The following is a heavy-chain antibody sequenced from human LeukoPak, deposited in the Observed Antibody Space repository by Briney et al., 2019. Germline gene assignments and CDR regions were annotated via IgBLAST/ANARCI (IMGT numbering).Heavy chain of an antibody. CDR1: GYTFTSYD. CDR3: ARVVSAAGTLGKLDYYGMDV. J-gene: IGHJ6*01. V-gene: IGHV1-8*01. D-gene: IGHD6-13*01. Sequence: ASVKVSCKASGYTFTSYDINWVRQATGQGLEWMGWMNPNSGNTGYAQKFQGRVTMTRNTSISTAYMELSSLRSEDTAVYYCARVVSAAGTLGKLDYYGMDVWGKGPRSPSPQ. CDR2: MNPNSGNT.